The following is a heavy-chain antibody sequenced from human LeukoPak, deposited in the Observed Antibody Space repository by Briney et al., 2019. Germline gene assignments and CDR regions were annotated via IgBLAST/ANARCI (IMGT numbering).Heavy chain of an antibody. J-gene: IGHJ4*02. CDR3: ARDADFHFDY. Sequence: PSETLSLTCTVSGYSISSGYYWGWIRQPPGKGLEWIGSIYHSGSTYYNPSLKSRVTISVDTSENQFSLKLSSVTAADTAVYYCARDADFHFDYWGQGTLVTVSS. CDR1: GYSISSGYY. CDR2: IYHSGST. V-gene: IGHV4-38-2*02.